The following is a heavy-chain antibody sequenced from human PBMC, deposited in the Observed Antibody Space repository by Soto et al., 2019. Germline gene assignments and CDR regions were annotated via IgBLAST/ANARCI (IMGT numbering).Heavy chain of an antibody. D-gene: IGHD3-3*01. CDR3: ARGIYYDFWSGYPGYFDY. CDR2: VYYSGST. V-gene: IGHV4-31*03. J-gene: IGHJ4*02. Sequence: SETLSLTCTVSGGSISSGGYYWSWIRQHPGKGLEWIGYVYYSGSTYYNPSLKSRVTISVDTSKNQFSLKLSSVTAADTAVYYCARGIYYDFWSGYPGYFDYWGQGTLVTVSS. CDR1: GGSISSGGYY.